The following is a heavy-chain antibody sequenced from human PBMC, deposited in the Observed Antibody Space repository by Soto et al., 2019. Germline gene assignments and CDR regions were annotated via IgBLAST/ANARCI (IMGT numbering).Heavy chain of an antibody. J-gene: IGHJ4*02. V-gene: IGHV3-23*01. CDR3: AKGADDYGDSKGYFDY. CDR1: GFTFSSYA. CDR2: ISGSGGST. Sequence: GGSLRLSCAASGFTFSSYAMSWVRQAPGKGLEWVSAISGSGGSTYYADSVKGRFTISRDNSKNTLYLQMNSLRAEDTAVYYCAKGADDYGDSKGYFDYWGQGTLVTVSS. D-gene: IGHD4-17*01.